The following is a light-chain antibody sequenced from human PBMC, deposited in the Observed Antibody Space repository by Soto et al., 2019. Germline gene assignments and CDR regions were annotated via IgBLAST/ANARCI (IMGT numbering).Light chain of an antibody. Sequence: DVEVRESQATLTGAVGVGIAMTWRSGQITGSGVALYQQKPGKAPKLLIYTASTFKSGVPSRFSGSGSRTSLPPTISSLQPDDFATYYCQHPNRYSGAFGQGTKLDIK. V-gene: IGKV1-5*03. J-gene: IGKJ1*01. CDR2: TAS. CDR1: QITGSG. CDR3: QHPNRYSGA.